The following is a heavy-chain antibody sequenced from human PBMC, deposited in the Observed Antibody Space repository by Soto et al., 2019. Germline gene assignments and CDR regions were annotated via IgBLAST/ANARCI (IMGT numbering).Heavy chain of an antibody. CDR1: GFTFSSYG. CDR2: ISYDGSNK. V-gene: IGHV3-30*18. CDR3: AKIAAGTVNYYMDV. J-gene: IGHJ6*03. D-gene: IGHD6-13*01. Sequence: GGSLRLSCAASGFTFSSYGMHWVRQAPGKGLEWVAVISYDGSNKYYADSVKGRFTISRDNSKNTLYLQMNSLRAEDTAVYYCAKIAAGTVNYYMDVWGKGTTVTVSS.